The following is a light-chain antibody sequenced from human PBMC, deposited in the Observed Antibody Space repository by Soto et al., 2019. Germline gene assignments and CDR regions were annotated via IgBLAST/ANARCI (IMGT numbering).Light chain of an antibody. CDR1: SSNIGSNA. CDR3: ATWDDSLSGVV. V-gene: IGLV1-44*01. Sequence: QSVLTQPPSASGTPGQRVTISCSGSSSNIGSNAVNWYRQLPGTAPKLLIHTNDQRPSGVPDRFSGSQSGTSASLAISGLQYEDEAEYYCATWDDSLSGVVFGGGTKLTVL. J-gene: IGLJ2*01. CDR2: TND.